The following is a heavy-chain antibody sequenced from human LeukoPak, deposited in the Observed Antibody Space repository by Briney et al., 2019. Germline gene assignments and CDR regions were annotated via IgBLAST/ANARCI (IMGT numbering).Heavy chain of an antibody. D-gene: IGHD3-3*01. V-gene: IGHV4-59*01. Sequence: SETLSLTCTVSGGSISTYYWSWIRLPPGKGLEWIAYIYFTGRTQYNPSPKSRVTISEDTSKNQFSLRLSSVTPADTAVYYCARGGYDSDFDYWGQGTLVTVSS. CDR2: IYFTGRT. CDR3: ARGGYDSDFDY. CDR1: GGSISTYY. J-gene: IGHJ4*02.